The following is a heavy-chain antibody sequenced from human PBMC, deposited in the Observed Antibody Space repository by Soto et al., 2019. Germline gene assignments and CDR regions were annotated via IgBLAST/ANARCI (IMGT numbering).Heavy chain of an antibody. V-gene: IGHV4-39*01. CDR3: ARTPFWSGYYFYYGMDV. D-gene: IGHD3-3*01. CDR1: GGSIYRSGYY. J-gene: IGHJ6*02. CDR2: IDYNGVT. Sequence: SETLSLTCTVSGGSIYRSGYYWGWIRQPPGRGLEWIGNIDYNGVTYSNPSLKSRVTISRDTSKNQFSLKLSSVTAADTAVYYCARTPFWSGYYFYYGMDVWGQGTTVTV.